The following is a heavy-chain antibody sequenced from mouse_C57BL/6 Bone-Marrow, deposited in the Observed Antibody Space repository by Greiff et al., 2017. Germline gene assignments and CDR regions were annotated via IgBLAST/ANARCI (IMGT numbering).Heavy chain of an antibody. V-gene: IGHV1-55*01. CDR1: GYTFTSYW. CDR2: IYPGSGST. CDR3: AILLLRFYYAMDY. J-gene: IGHJ4*01. D-gene: IGHD1-1*01. Sequence: VQLQQPGAELVKPGASVKMSCKASGYTFTSYWITWVKQRPGQGLEWIGDIYPGSGSTNYNEKFKSKATLTVDTSSSTAYMKLSSLTSEDSAVYYCAILLLRFYYAMDYWGQGTSATVSS.